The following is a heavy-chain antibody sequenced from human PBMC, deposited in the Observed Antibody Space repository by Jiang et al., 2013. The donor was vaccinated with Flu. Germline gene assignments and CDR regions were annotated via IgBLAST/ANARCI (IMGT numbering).Heavy chain of an antibody. CDR2: INHSGST. CDR3: ARGTDSSNFDY. J-gene: IGHJ4*02. Sequence: LLKPSETLSLTCAVYGGSFSGYYWSWIRQPPGKGLEWIGEINHSGSTNYNPSLKSRVTISVDTSKNQFSLKLSSVTAADTAVYYCARGTDSSNFDYWGQGTLVTVSS. D-gene: IGHD6-13*01. CDR1: GGSFSGYY. V-gene: IGHV4-34*01.